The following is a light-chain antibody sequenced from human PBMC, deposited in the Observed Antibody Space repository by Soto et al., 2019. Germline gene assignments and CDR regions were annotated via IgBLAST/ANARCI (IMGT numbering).Light chain of an antibody. J-gene: IGKJ1*01. CDR1: QSVSSS. Sequence: EIVMTQSPATLSVSPGERATLSCRASQSVSSSLAWYQQKPGQAPRLLIYGAYNRATGIPARFSGSGSETEFTLTISSLQSEDSAVYYCQQYNNWWTFGQGTKVEIK. CDR3: QQYNNWWT. CDR2: GAY. V-gene: IGKV3-15*01.